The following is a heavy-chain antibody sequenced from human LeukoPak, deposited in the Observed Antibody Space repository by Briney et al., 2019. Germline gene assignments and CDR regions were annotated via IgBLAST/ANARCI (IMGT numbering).Heavy chain of an antibody. V-gene: IGHV3-74*01. CDR3: ARGYGSSRGWY. Sequence: GGSLRLSCAASGFTFSSYWMHWVRQAPGKGLVWVSRINSDGSSTSYADSVKGRFTISRDNAKNTLYLEMNSLRAEDTAVYYCARGYGSSRGWYWGQGTLVTVSS. CDR2: INSDGSST. J-gene: IGHJ4*02. D-gene: IGHD6-6*01. CDR1: GFTFSSYW.